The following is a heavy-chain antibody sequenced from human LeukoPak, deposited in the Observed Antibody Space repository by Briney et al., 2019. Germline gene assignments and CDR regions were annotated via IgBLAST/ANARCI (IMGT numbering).Heavy chain of an antibody. CDR1: GFTFSSYA. J-gene: IGHJ5*02. CDR2: IKSKTDGGTT. V-gene: IGHV3-15*07. Sequence: GGSLRLSCAASGFTFSSYAMHWVRQAPGKGLEWVGRIKSKTDGGTTDYAAPVKGRFSISRDDSKNTLYMQMNSLKTEDTAVYYCTTYDFWSGYNPWGQGTLVTVSS. D-gene: IGHD3-3*01. CDR3: TTYDFWSGYNP.